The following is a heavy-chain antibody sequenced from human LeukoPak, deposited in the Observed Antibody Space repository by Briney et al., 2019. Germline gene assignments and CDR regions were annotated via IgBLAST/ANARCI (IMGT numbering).Heavy chain of an antibody. CDR3: ATDGPIRTNAFDI. CDR1: GYTLTELS. Sequence: GPVKVSCKVSGYTLTELSMHWVRQAPGKGLEWMGGFDPEDGETIYAQKFQGRVTMTEDTSTDTAYMELNSLRSEDTAVYYCATDGPIRTNAFDIWGQGTMVTVSS. CDR2: FDPEDGET. D-gene: IGHD3-3*02. J-gene: IGHJ3*02. V-gene: IGHV1-24*01.